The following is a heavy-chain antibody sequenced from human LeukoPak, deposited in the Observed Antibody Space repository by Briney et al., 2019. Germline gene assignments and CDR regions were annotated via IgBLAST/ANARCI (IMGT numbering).Heavy chain of an antibody. CDR2: ISYDGSNK. D-gene: IGHD5-12*01. CDR1: GFTFSSYG. CDR3: AKDCLQGGYDDYYYYGMDV. Sequence: GGSLRLSCAASGFTFSSYGMHWVRQAPGKGLEWVAVISYDGSNKYYADSVKGRFTISRDNSKNTLYLQMNSLRAEDTAVYYCAKDCLQGGYDDYYYYGMDVWGQGTTVTVSS. V-gene: IGHV3-30*18. J-gene: IGHJ6*02.